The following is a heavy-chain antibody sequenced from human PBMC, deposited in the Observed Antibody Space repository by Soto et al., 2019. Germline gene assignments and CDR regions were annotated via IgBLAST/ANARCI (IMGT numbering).Heavy chain of an antibody. Sequence: GGSLRLSCAVSGFICSSYDMSWVRQAPGKGLEWVSTILVGGSTHYEDAVKGRFTISRDTSKNTVYLQMNSLTAGDTAVYYCAKATATSGGAFEIYGQGTMVPVSS. CDR1: GFICSSYD. CDR3: AKATATSGGAFEI. D-gene: IGHD1-1*01. J-gene: IGHJ3*02. CDR2: ILVGGST. V-gene: IGHV3-23*01.